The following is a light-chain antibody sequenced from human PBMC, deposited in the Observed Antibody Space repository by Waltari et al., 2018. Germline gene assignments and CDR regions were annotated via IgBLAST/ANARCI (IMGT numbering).Light chain of an antibody. V-gene: IGKV1-39*01. CDR3: QQSFSSPWT. CDR2: GAS. Sequence: DIQMTQSPSSLSASIGDTITVTCRASQNLRTYLNWYQQKPAKAPKLLMFGASTLPRGVPSRFSGSASGTEFTLTVTNLQPDDFATYFCQQSFSSPWTFGQGTTV. CDR1: QNLRTY. J-gene: IGKJ1*01.